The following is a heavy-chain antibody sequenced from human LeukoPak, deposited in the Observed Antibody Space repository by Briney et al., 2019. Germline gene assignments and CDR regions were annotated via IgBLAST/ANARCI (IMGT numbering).Heavy chain of an antibody. D-gene: IGHD3-10*01. Sequence: PGGSLRLSCAASGVTFSNYAMHWVRHAPGKGLEWLAYIRYGGSSKYYADFVKGRFTISRDYSKNTLYLHMNSLRAEDTAVYYCARDQAGSGHYAGYWGQGTLVTVSS. J-gene: IGHJ4*02. CDR1: GVTFSNYA. V-gene: IGHV3-30*02. CDR2: IRYGGSSK. CDR3: ARDQAGSGHYAGY.